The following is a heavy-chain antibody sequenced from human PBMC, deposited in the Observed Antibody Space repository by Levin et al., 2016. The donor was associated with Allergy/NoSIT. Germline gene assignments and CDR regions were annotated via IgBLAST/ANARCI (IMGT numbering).Heavy chain of an antibody. CDR3: AREVDCSSTSCYEAGWWYYYYYMDV. D-gene: IGHD2-2*01. J-gene: IGHJ6*03. V-gene: IGHV3-23*01. Sequence: LSLTCAASGFIFSSYAMNWVRQAPGKGLEWVSTLSPSGGNTYYADSVKGRFTISRDNSKNTVYLQMNSLRVEDTAVYYCAREVDCSSTSCYEAGWWYYYYYMDVWGKGTTVTVSS. CDR2: LSPSGGNT. CDR1: GFIFSSYA.